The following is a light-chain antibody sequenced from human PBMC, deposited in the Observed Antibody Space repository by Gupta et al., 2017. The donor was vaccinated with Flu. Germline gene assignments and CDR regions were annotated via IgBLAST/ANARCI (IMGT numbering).Light chain of an antibody. CDR3: QSYDNSRSGRV. J-gene: IGLJ3*02. V-gene: IGLV1-40*01. Sequence: QSVLTQPPSVPGAPGPEISISCTGGSSNIGAGYAVHWYQRLPGAAPKLLIYASVNRPSGVPDRFSGSKSGTSASLAITGLQTEDEADYFCQSYDNSRSGRVFGGGTKLTVL. CDR1: SSNIGAGYA. CDR2: ASV.